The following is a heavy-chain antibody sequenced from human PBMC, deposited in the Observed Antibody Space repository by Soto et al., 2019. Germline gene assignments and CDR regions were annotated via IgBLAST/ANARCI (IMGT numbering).Heavy chain of an antibody. D-gene: IGHD4-17*01. V-gene: IGHV4-59*01. CDR3: ARDREDHGEGRFDY. CDR1: GGSISSYY. CDR2: IYYSGST. Sequence: PSETLSLPCTVSGGSISSYYWSWIRQPPGKGLEWIGYIYYSGSTNYNPSLKSRVTISVDTSKNQFSLKLSSVTAADTAVYYCARDREDHGEGRFDYRGQGTLVTVST. J-gene: IGHJ4*02.